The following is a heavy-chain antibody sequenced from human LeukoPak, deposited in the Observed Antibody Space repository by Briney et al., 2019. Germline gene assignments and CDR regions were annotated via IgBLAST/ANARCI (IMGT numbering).Heavy chain of an antibody. V-gene: IGHV4-30-2*01. CDR3: ASNLGYCSSTSCSTFDY. J-gene: IGHJ4*01. Sequence: SETLSLTCTVSGGSISSGGYYWSWIRQPPGKGLEWIGYIYHSGSTYYNPSLKSRVTISVDTSKNQFSLKLSSVTAADTAVYYCASNLGYCSSTSCSTFDYWGQGTLVTVSS. CDR1: GGSISSGGYY. D-gene: IGHD2-2*02. CDR2: IYHSGST.